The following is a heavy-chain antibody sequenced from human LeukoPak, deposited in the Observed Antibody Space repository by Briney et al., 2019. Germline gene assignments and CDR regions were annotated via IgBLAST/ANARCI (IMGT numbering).Heavy chain of an antibody. V-gene: IGHV3-30*04. Sequence: PGGSLRLSCAASGFMFSSYAMHWVRQAPGKGLEWVAVISYDGSNKYCADSVKGRFTISRDNFKNTVSLQMNSLRAEDTAVYYCARGYYVSAPRLDPWGQGTLVTVSS. CDR2: ISYDGSNK. CDR1: GFMFSSYA. CDR3: ARGYYVSAPRLDP. D-gene: IGHD3-16*01. J-gene: IGHJ5*02.